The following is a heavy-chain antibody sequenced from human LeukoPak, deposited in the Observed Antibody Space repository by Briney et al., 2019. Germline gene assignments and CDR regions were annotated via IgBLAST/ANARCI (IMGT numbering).Heavy chain of an antibody. CDR3: AKVGLGVVILPALDYYYYGMDV. J-gene: IGHJ6*02. CDR1: GFTVSSNY. Sequence: GGSLRLSCAASGFTVSSNYMSWVRQAPGKGLEWVSVIYSGGSTYYADSVKGRFTISRDNSKNTLYLQMNTRRAGNTAVYYWAKVGLGVVILPALDYYYYGMDVWGQGTTVTV. V-gene: IGHV3-66*01. CDR2: IYSGGST. D-gene: IGHD2/OR15-2a*01.